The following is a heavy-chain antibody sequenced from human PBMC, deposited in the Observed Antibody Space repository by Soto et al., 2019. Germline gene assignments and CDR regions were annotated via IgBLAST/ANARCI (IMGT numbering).Heavy chain of an antibody. V-gene: IGHV3-23*01. CDR2: ISGSGGLT. CDR3: AKLRRSTYYYHMDV. Sequence: EVHLLESGGGWVQPGGSLRLSCAAAGFIFSNYAVSLVRQAPGKGLEWVSVISGSGGLTYYADSVKGRFTISRDNSRDTMYLKMNSLRAEDTAVYYCAKLRRSTYYYHMDVWGKGTTVTVSS. CDR1: GFIFSNYA. D-gene: IGHD3-16*01. J-gene: IGHJ6*03.